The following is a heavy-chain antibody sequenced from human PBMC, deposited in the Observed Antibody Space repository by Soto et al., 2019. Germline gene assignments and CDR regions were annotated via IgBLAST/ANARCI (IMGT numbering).Heavy chain of an antibody. CDR1: GFTFRNYD. V-gene: IGHV3-13*05. CDR2: ISAAGDP. Sequence: VQLVESGGGLVQPGGSLRLSCEASGFTFRNYDMHWVRQGTGKGLEWVSGISAAGDPDYADSVEGRFTISRENAQNSFFLQMISLRIGDTAVYSCARTDIDFYGLDVWGQGTTVIVSS. CDR3: ARTDIDFYGLDV. J-gene: IGHJ6*02.